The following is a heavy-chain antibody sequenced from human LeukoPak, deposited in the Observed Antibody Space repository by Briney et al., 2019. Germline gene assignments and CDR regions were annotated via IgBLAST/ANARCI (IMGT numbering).Heavy chain of an antibody. V-gene: IGHV4-59*12. CDR2: IYYSGST. D-gene: IGHD3-22*01. Sequence: SETLSLTCTVSGGSISSYYWNWIRQPPGKGLEWIGDIYYSGSTYYNPSLKSRVTISVDTSKNQFSLKLSSVTAADTAVYYCARVANYYDSSGYQDYYFDYWDQGTLVTVSS. J-gene: IGHJ4*02. CDR3: ARVANYYDSSGYQDYYFDY. CDR1: GGSISSYY.